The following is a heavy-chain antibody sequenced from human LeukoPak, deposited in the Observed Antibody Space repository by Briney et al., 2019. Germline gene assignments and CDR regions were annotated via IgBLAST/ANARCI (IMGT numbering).Heavy chain of an antibody. V-gene: IGHV1-46*01. CDR1: GYTFTSYY. Sequence: GASVKVSCKASGYTFTSYYMHWVRQAPGQGLEWMGIINPSGGSTSYAQKFQGRVTMTRDMSTSTVYMELSSLRSEDTAVYYCARDGFELLWFGVWGDLREIYYYYYYMDVWGKGTTVTVSS. CDR3: ARDGFELLWFGVWGDLREIYYYYYYMDV. CDR2: INPSGGST. J-gene: IGHJ6*03. D-gene: IGHD3-10*01.